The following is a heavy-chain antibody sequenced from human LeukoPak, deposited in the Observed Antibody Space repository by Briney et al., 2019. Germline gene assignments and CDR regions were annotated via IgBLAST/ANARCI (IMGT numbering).Heavy chain of an antibody. CDR1: GYTFTSYG. D-gene: IGHD3-10*01. Sequence: GASVKVSCKASGYTFTSYGISWVRQAPGQGLEWMGWISAYNGNTNYAQKLQGRVTMTTDTSTSTAYMELRSLRSDDTAVYYCARAGPPITMVRGVIITAHWFDPWGQGTLVTVSS. CDR3: ARAGPPITMVRGVIITAHWFDP. J-gene: IGHJ5*02. CDR2: ISAYNGNT. V-gene: IGHV1-18*01.